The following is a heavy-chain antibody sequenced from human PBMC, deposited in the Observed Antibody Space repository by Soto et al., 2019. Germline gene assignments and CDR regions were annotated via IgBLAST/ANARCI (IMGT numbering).Heavy chain of an antibody. CDR3: AADPIVVVTDINPA. CDR1: GFTFTSSA. CDR2: IVVGSGNT. J-gene: IGHJ5*02. D-gene: IGHD2-21*02. V-gene: IGHV1-58*01. Sequence: QMQLVQSGPEVKKPGTSVKVSCKASGFTFTSSAVQWVRQARGQRLEWIGWIVVGSGNTNYAQKFQERVTITRDMSTSTAYMELSSLRSEDTAVYYCAADPIVVVTDINPAWGQGTLVTVSS.